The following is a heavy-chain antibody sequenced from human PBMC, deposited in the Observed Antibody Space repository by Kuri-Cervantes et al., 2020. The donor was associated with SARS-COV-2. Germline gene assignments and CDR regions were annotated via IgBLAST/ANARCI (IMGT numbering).Heavy chain of an antibody. CDR2: ISSSSTI. CDR1: GFTFSDYY. V-gene: IGHV3-69-1*01. J-gene: IGHJ4*02. CDR3: AKDTLKYSSGWYGY. D-gene: IGHD6-19*01. Sequence: LSLTCAPSGFTFSDYYMNWVPQAPGKGLEWVSSISSSSTIYYADSVKGRFTISRDNAKNSLYLQMNSLRAEDTALYYCAKDTLKYSSGWYGYWGQGTLVTVSS.